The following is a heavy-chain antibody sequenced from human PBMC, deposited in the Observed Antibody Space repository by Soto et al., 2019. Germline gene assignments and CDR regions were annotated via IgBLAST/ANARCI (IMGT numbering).Heavy chain of an antibody. Sequence: GGSLRLSCAASGFTFNNAWMNWVRQAPGKGLEWVSSISSSSSYIYYADSVKGRFTISRDNAKNSLYLQMNSLRAEDTAVYYCARDVQVVVPAARAFDIWGQGTMVTVSS. D-gene: IGHD2-2*01. V-gene: IGHV3-21*01. CDR1: GFTFNNAW. CDR3: ARDVQVVVPAARAFDI. J-gene: IGHJ3*02. CDR2: ISSSSSYI.